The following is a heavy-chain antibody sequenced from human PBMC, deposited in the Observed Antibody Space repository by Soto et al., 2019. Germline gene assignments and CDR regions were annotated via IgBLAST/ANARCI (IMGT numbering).Heavy chain of an antibody. V-gene: IGHV3-30*03. Sequence: QVQLVESGGGVVQPGRSLRLSCAASGFTLSSNGMHWVRQAPGKGLEWVAVISYDGSYKYYADSVKGRFTISRDNSKNTLYLEMNSLRVEDTGMYYCVRDRGRYYYGLDVWGQGTTVTVSS. J-gene: IGHJ6*02. CDR1: GFTLSSNG. CDR2: ISYDGSYK. CDR3: VRDRGRYYYGLDV. D-gene: IGHD3-10*01.